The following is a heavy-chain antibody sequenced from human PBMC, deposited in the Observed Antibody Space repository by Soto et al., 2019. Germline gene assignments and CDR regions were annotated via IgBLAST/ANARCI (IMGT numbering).Heavy chain of an antibody. CDR3: ARTYSGYLGGMDV. D-gene: IGHD5-12*01. J-gene: IGHJ6*02. V-gene: IGHV1-2*04. CDR1: GYTFTGYC. CDR2: INPNSGGT. Sequence: ASVKVSCKASGYTFTGYCMHWVRQAPGQGLEWMGWINPNSGGTNYAQKFQGWVTMTRDTSISTAYMELSRLRSDDTAVYYCARTYSGYLGGMDVWGQGTTVTVSS.